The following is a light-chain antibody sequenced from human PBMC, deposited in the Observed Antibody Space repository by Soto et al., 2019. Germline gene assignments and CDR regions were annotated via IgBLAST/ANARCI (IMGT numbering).Light chain of an antibody. CDR3: LLVQSDVVL. CDR2: DTS. J-gene: IGLJ2*01. CDR1: TGPVTSGLY. V-gene: IGLV7-46*01. Sequence: QAVVTQEPSLTGSPGGTVTLTCGSSTGPVTSGLYPYWFQQKPGQAPRTLIYDTSNKHSGTPARFSGSLLGGKAAPTLSGAQPEDDADYCCLLVQSDVVLFGGGTKLTVL.